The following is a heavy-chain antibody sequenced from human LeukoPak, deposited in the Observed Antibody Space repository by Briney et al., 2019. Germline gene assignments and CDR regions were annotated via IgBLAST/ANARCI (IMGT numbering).Heavy chain of an antibody. CDR3: ARDRRGSSWYYFDY. Sequence: QPGRSLRLSCAASGFTFSSYGMHWVRQAPGKGLEWVALIWYDGSNKYYADSVKGRFTISRDNSKNTLYLQMNSLRAEDTAVYYCARDRRGSSWYYFDYWGQGTLVTVSS. CDR1: GFTFSSYG. V-gene: IGHV3-33*08. J-gene: IGHJ4*02. D-gene: IGHD6-13*01. CDR2: IWYDGSNK.